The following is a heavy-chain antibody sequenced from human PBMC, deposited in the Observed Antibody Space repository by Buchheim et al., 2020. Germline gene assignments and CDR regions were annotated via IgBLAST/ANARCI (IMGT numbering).Heavy chain of an antibody. CDR1: GDSVSSGTFY. D-gene: IGHD2-21*02. Sequence: QLQLQESGPGLVKPSETLSLTCSVFGDSVSSGTFYWSWIRRPPGKGLEWIGYAFYSGSTNYNPSLKNRVSISLQSSKNQFSLRLNSVTAADTAVYYCARRRRCGGDCYSIDYWGQGT. CDR3: ARRRRCGGDCYSIDY. V-gene: IGHV4-61*01. CDR2: AFYSGST. J-gene: IGHJ4*02.